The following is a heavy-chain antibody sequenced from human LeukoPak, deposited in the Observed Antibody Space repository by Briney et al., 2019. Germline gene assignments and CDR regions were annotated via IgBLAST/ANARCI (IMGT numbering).Heavy chain of an antibody. CDR1: GDSVSSKSAA. Sequence: SQTLSLTCAISGDSVSSKSAAWNWIRQSPSRGLEWLGRTYYRSKWYNDYAASVKSRITINPDTSKNQFSLHLNFVTPEDTAIYYCARAVSGLPSNWGQGTLVIVSS. CDR3: ARAVSGLPSN. D-gene: IGHD5-12*01. V-gene: IGHV6-1*01. CDR2: TYYRSKWYN. J-gene: IGHJ4*02.